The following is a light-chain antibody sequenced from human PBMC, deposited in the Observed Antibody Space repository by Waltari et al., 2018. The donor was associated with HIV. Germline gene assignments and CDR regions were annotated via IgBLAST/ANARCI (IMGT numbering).Light chain of an antibody. CDR1: NPTIGGKD. Sequence: QSVLTQPPSASGTPGQRVTISCSGSNPTIGGKDVYCFPHLPGTAPNLLIYRTKQRRSGVPDRFSGAKSGTSASLAISGLRSDDEADYYCAAWDDTLSSYVFGTGTTVTV. V-gene: IGLV1-47*01. CDR2: RTK. CDR3: AAWDDTLSSYV. J-gene: IGLJ1*01.